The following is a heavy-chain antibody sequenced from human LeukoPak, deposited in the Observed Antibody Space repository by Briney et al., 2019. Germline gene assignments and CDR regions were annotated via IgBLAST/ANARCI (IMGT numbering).Heavy chain of an antibody. V-gene: IGHV4-59*01. Sequence: SETLSLTCTVSGGSISSYYWSWIRQPPGKGLEWIGYIYYSGSTNYNPSLKSRVTISVDTSKNQFSLKLSSVTAADTAVYYCASHPASDPGAFDPWRQGTLVTVSS. CDR1: GGSISSYY. CDR3: ASHPASDPGAFDP. J-gene: IGHJ5*02. CDR2: IYYSGST. D-gene: IGHD4/OR15-4a*01.